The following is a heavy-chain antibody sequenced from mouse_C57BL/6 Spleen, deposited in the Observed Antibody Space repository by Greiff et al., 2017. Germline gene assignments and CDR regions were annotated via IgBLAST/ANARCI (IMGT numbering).Heavy chain of an antibody. D-gene: IGHD1-1*01. V-gene: IGHV2-2*01. CDR2: IWSGGST. CDR3: ASPPYYYGSSGYFDV. J-gene: IGHJ1*03. Sequence: VQLQQSGPGLVQPSQSLSITCTVSGFSLTSYGVHWVRQSPGKGLEWLGVIWSGGSTDYNAAFISRLSISKDNSKSQVFFKMNSLQADDTAIYYCASPPYYYGSSGYFDVWGTGTTVTVSS. CDR1: GFSLTSYG.